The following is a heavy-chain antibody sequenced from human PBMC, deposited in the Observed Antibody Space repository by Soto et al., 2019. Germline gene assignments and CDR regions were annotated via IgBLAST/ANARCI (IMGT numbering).Heavy chain of an antibody. CDR2: ISWNSGSI. CDR1: GFTFDDYA. D-gene: IGHD2-2*01. V-gene: IGHV3-9*01. CDR3: AKALGYCSSTSCLDAFDI. Sequence: QPGGSLRLSCASSGFTFDDYAMHWVRQAPGKGLEWVSGISWNSGSIGYADSVKGRFTISRDNAKNSLYLQMNSLRAEDTALYYCAKALGYCSSTSCLDAFDIWGQGTMVTVSS. J-gene: IGHJ3*02.